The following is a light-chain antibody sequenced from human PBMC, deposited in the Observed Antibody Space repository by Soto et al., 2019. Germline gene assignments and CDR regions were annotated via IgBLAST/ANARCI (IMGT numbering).Light chain of an antibody. Sequence: EIVLTQSPGTLSLSPGERATLSCRATQSINSTYLAWYQHKPGQAPRLLMYGASSRASGIPDRFSGSGSGTDFTLTISRLEHEDFSVYYCQQSGSSPYTLGQGTKLEIK. V-gene: IGKV3-20*01. CDR2: GAS. CDR1: QSINSTY. J-gene: IGKJ2*01. CDR3: QQSGSSPYT.